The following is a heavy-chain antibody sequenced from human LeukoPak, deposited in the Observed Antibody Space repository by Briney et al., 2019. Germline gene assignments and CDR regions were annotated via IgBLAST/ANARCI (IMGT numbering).Heavy chain of an antibody. Sequence: ASVKVSCKASGYTFTGYYMHWVRQAPGQGLEWMGWINPNSGGTNYAQKFQARVTMTRDTSISTAYMELSRLRSDDTAVYYCARDIFLTAGGSTSEDWGQGTLVTVSS. V-gene: IGHV1-2*02. CDR1: GYTFTGYY. CDR3: ARDIFLTAGGSTSED. CDR2: INPNSGGT. J-gene: IGHJ4*02. D-gene: IGHD2-2*01.